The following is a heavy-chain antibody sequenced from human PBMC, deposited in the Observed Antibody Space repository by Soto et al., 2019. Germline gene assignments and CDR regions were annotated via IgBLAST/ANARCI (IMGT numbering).Heavy chain of an antibody. Sequence: ASVKVSCKASGYTFTGYYMHWVRQAPGQGLEWMGWINPNSGGTNYAQKFQGWVTMTRDTSISTANMELSRLRSDDTAVYYCVRCAWTDYGGNPCLFAMGYWGQGTLVTVSS. J-gene: IGHJ4*02. V-gene: IGHV1-2*04. CDR2: INPNSGGT. CDR1: GYTFTGYY. CDR3: VRCAWTDYGGNPCLFAMGY. D-gene: IGHD4-17*01.